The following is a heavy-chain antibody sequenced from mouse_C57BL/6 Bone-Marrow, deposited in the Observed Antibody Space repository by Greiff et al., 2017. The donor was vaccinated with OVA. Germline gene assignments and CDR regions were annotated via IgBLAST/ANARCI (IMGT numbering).Heavy chain of an antibody. CDR1: GYTFTDYY. D-gene: IGHD2-4*01. J-gene: IGHJ3*01. CDR2: INPYNGGT. CDR3: AAAYYDYLWCAY. Sequence: VQLQQSGPVLVKPGASVKMSCKASGYTFTDYYMNWVKQSHGKSLEWIGVINPYNGGTSYNQKFKGKATLTVDKSSSTAYMELNSLTSADYAVYYCAAAYYDYLWCAYWGQGTLVTVSA. V-gene: IGHV1-19*01.